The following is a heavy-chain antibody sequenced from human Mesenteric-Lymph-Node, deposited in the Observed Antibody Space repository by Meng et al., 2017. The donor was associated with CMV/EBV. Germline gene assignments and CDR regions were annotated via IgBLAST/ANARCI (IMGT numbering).Heavy chain of an antibody. D-gene: IGHD2/OR15-2a*01. V-gene: IGHV1-2*02. CDR2: INPNSGGT. CDR1: GYTFTAYY. CDR3: ARGSTFYAMDV. Sequence: ASVKVSCKASGYTFTAYYMHWVRQAPGQGLEWMGWINPNSGGTKYVQRFQGRVTMTRDTSISTAYMEVSRLKSDDTAVYYCARGSTFYAMDVWGQGTTVTVSS. J-gene: IGHJ6*02.